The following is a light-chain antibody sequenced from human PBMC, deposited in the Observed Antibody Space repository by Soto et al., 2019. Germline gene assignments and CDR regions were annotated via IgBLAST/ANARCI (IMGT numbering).Light chain of an antibody. J-gene: IGKJ1*01. V-gene: IGKV3-20*01. CDR1: QSVSTNY. Sequence: ELVLTQSPGPLSLSPGERATLSCRASQSVSTNYLASYQQKPGQAPRLLIYGASSRATDIPDRFSGSGSGTDFTLSISSLEPEDYAVYYCQQYGTSPCTFGHGTKVEIK. CDR2: GAS. CDR3: QQYGTSPCT.